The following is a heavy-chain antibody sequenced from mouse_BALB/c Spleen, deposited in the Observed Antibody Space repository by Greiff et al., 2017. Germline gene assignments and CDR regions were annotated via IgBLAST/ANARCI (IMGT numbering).Heavy chain of an antibody. CDR2: ISYDGSN. CDR1: GYSITSGYY. D-gene: IGHD2-1*01. Sequence: EVKLEESGPGLVKPSQSLSLTCSVTGYSITSGYYWNWIRQFPGNKLEWMGYISYDGSNNYNPSLKNRISITRDTSKNQFFLKLNSVTTEDTATYYCAREGIYYGNYDYAMDYWGQGTSVTVSS. CDR3: AREGIYYGNYDYAMDY. J-gene: IGHJ4*01. V-gene: IGHV3-6*02.